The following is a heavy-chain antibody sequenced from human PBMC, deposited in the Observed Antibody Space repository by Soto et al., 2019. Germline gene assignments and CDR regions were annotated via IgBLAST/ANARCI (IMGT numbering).Heavy chain of an antibody. V-gene: IGHV4-39*01. CDR2: IYYSGST. D-gene: IGHD6-25*01. J-gene: IGHJ2*01. CDR1: GGSISSSSYY. CDR3: ARPDAANWYFDL. Sequence: QLQLQESGPGLVKPSETLSLTCTVSGGSISSSSYYWGWIRQPPGKGLEWIGSIYYSGSTYYNPSLKSRVTISVDTSKNQFSLKLSSVTAADTAVYCCARPDAANWYFDLWGRGTLVTVSS.